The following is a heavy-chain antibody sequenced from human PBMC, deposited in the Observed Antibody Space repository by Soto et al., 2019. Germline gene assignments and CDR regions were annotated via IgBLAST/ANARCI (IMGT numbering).Heavy chain of an antibody. D-gene: IGHD1-26*01. CDR1: GFSLTLGRMA. CDR3: ARIDYTGSPLIDY. CDR2: ILSTGET. V-gene: IGHV2-26*01. J-gene: IGHJ4*02. Sequence: SGPTLVNPTETLTLTCSVSGFSLTLGRMAVAWIRQPPGKALEWLAHILSTGETSYATSLKTRVTISKDISKSQVLLTMTNVDPVDTATYFCARIDYTGSPLIDYWGQGTLVTVSS.